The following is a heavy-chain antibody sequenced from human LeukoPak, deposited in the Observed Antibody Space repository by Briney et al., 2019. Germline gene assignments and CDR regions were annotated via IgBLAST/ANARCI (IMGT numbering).Heavy chain of an antibody. CDR1: GFSFSNYD. J-gene: IGHJ6*03. CDR2: ISTSGTIK. Sequence: AGSLTLSCAASGFSFSNYDRSWVRQAPGQGLECISYISTSGTIKYYADPVKGTFTISRDNTKNSIYLHMKSSSAEDAAVYSCARESRGYRQSYSVAYTDVCGKGTTVTVSS. V-gene: IGHV3-48*03. CDR3: ARESRGYRQSYSVAYTDV. D-gene: IGHD5-18*01.